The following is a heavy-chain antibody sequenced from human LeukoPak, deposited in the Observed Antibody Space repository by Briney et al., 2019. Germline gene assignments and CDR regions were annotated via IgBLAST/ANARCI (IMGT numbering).Heavy chain of an antibody. CDR1: GGSISSYY. CDR2: IYYSGST. Sequence: SETLSLTCTVSGGSISSYYWSWIRQPPGEGLEWIGYIYYSGSTNYNPSLKSRVTISVDTSKNQFSLKLSSVTAADTAVYYCARDRQQLVFDYWGQGTLVTVSS. D-gene: IGHD6-13*01. CDR3: ARDRQQLVFDY. V-gene: IGHV4-59*01. J-gene: IGHJ4*02.